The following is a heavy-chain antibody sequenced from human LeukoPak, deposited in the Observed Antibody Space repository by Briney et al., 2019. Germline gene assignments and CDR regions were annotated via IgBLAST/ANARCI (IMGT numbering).Heavy chain of an antibody. Sequence: PSETLSLTCTVSGASISSYYCSWIRQPPRNGLEWIGYIYYSGSSNYNSSLKSRVTISVDTSKNQFSLRLSSVTAADTAVYYCARHRYYYDSSGYYYQPWGQGTLVTVSS. J-gene: IGHJ5*02. V-gene: IGHV4-59*01. CDR2: IYYSGSS. D-gene: IGHD3-22*01. CDR3: ARHRYYYDSSGYYYQP. CDR1: GASISSYY.